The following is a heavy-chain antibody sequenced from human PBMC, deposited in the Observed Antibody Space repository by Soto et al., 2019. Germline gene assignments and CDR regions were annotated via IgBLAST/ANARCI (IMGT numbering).Heavy chain of an antibody. CDR2: IYYSGST. D-gene: IGHD3-10*01. CDR1: GGSISSYY. J-gene: IGHJ5*02. CDR3: ARELWFGELYWFDP. V-gene: IGHV4-59*01. Sequence: PSETLSLTCTVSGGSISSYYWSWIRQPPGKGLEWIGYIYYSGSTNYNPSLKSRVTISVDTSKNQFSLKPSSVTAADTAVYYCARELWFGELYWFDPWGQGTLVTVS.